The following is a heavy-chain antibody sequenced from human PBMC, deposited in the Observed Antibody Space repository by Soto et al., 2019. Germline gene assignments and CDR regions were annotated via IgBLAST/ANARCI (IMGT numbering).Heavy chain of an antibody. J-gene: IGHJ3*02. CDR1: GYTLTELS. CDR3: ARDLLPLDAFDI. V-gene: IGHV1-24*01. Sequence: VKVSCKVSGYTLTELSMHWVRQAPGKGLEWMGGFDPEDGETIYAQKFQGRVTMTEDTSTDTAYMELRSLRSDDTAVYYCARDLLPLDAFDICGQGTMVTISS. D-gene: IGHD3-22*01. CDR2: FDPEDGET.